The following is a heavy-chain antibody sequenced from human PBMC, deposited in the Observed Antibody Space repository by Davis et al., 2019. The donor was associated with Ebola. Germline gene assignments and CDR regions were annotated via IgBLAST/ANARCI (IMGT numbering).Heavy chain of an antibody. CDR2: ISYDGSNK. CDR1: GFSFSYYP. J-gene: IGHJ4*02. Sequence: GGSLRLSCIGSGFSFSYYPMHWVRQAPGKGLEWVAVISYDGSNKYYADSVKGRFTISRDNSKNTLYLQMNSLRAEDTAVYYCAKGGIWDYWGQGTLVTVSS. D-gene: IGHD3-16*01. CDR3: AKGGIWDY. V-gene: IGHV3-30*04.